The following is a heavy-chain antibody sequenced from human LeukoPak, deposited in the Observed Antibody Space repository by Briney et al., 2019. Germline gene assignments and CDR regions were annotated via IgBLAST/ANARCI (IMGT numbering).Heavy chain of an antibody. CDR3: AKVDYGGRPIDY. D-gene: IGHD4-23*01. J-gene: IGHJ4*02. CDR1: GFAFSSYG. Sequence: PGGSLRLSCAASGFAFSSYGMHWVRQAPGKGLEWVAVIPYDGSNTYYADSVKGRFTISRDNTRNTLYLQMSSLRTEDTAVYYCAKVDYGGRPIDYWGQGTLVTVSS. V-gene: IGHV3-30*18. CDR2: IPYDGSNT.